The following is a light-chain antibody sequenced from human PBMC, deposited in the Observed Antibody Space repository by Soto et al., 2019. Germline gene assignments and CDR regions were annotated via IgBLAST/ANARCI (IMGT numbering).Light chain of an antibody. J-gene: IGKJ2*01. CDR2: GAS. CDR1: QTISSTY. Sequence: VLTQSPGTLSLSPGERATISCRASQTISSTYVDWYQHKPGQAPRLLIYGASSRATGIPHRFSGRGSGKYFTLTISRMETEDCGVYYCQQYCGSTSYTFGQGLRLAIK. V-gene: IGKV3-20*01. CDR3: QQYCGSTSYT.